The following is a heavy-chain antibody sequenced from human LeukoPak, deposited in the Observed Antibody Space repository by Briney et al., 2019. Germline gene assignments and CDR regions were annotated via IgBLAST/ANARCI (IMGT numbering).Heavy chain of an antibody. Sequence: PGGSLSLSCAASGFTFSSYGLNWVRQAPGEGLEWVSYVCSSSTTKYYADSVKGRFTIARDNAKNSLYLQMNSLRAEDTAVYYCAREHTPYGSGSTAAYWGRGTLVTVSS. CDR2: VCSSSTTK. V-gene: IGHV3-48*01. CDR1: GFTFSSYG. J-gene: IGHJ4*02. D-gene: IGHD6-19*01. CDR3: AREHTPYGSGSTAAY.